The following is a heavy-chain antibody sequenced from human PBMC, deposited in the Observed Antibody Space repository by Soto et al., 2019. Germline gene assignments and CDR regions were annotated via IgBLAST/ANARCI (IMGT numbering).Heavy chain of an antibody. J-gene: IGHJ3*02. V-gene: IGHV3-30-3*01. D-gene: IGHD2-15*01. CDR2: ISYDGSNK. CDR3: ASDTLPSANPALLTPQGAFYI. CDR1: GFTFSSYA. Sequence: QVQLVESGGGVVQPGRSLRLSCAASGFTFSSYAMHWVRQAAGKGLEWVAVISYDGSNKYYADSVKGRFTISRDNSKNTLYLQMNSLRAEDTAVYHCASDTLPSANPALLTPQGAFYIWGQGLMVTVSS.